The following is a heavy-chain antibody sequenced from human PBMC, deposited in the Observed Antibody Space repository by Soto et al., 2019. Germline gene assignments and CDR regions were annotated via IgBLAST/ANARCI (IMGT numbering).Heavy chain of an antibody. D-gene: IGHD1-1*01. Sequence: EVQLLESGGGLVQPGGSLRLSCAASGFTFSSYVMSWVRQAPGKGLEWVSVISGSGVRTYYADSVKGRFTISRDNSKNKLYLQMTSLPAEYTAVYYCARTTTTTGEAVDIWGQGTMVTVSS. CDR3: ARTTTTTGEAVDI. V-gene: IGHV3-23*01. CDR2: ISGSGVRT. J-gene: IGHJ3*02. CDR1: GFTFSSYV.